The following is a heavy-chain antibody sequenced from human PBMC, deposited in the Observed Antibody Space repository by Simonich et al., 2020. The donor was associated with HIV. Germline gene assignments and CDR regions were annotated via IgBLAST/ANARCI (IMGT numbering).Heavy chain of an antibody. CDR3: AKDRYSSSSGSFDY. CDR2: ISWNSGSI. D-gene: IGHD6-6*01. CDR1: GFTFDDCA. J-gene: IGHJ4*02. V-gene: IGHV3-9*03. Sequence: EVQLVESGGGLVQPGRSLRLSCAASGFTFDDCAMHWVRQAPGKGLEWDSGISWNSGSIGYADSVKGRFTISRDNAKNSLYLQMNSLRAEDMALYYCAKDRYSSSSGSFDYWGQGTLVTVSS.